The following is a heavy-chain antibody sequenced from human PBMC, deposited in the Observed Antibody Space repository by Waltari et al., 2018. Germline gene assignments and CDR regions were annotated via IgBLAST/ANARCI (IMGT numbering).Heavy chain of an antibody. CDR2: INSDGSST. CDR3: ARGRLWFGELYGPDY. D-gene: IGHD3-10*01. Sequence: EVQLVESGGGLVQPGGSLRLSCAASGFTFSSYWMHWVRQAPGKGLGGVSRINSDGSSTSYADSVKGRFTISRDNAKNTLYLQMNSLRAEDTAVYYCARGRLWFGELYGPDYWGQGTLVTVSS. V-gene: IGHV3-74*01. J-gene: IGHJ4*02. CDR1: GFTFSSYW.